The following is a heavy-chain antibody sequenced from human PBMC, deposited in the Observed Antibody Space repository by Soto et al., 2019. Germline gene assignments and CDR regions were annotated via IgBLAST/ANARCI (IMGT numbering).Heavy chain of an antibody. CDR2: IIPIFGTA. Sequence: QVQLVQSGAEVKKPGSSVKVSCKASGGTFSSYAISWVRQAPGQGLEWMGGIIPIFGTANYAQKFQGRVTITADESTSTAYMELSSLRSEYTAVYYCARGRSGLGVVTAWFYPWGQGTLVTVSA. CDR1: GGTFSSYA. J-gene: IGHJ5*02. CDR3: ARGRSGLGVVTAWFYP. V-gene: IGHV1-69*12. D-gene: IGHD2-21*02.